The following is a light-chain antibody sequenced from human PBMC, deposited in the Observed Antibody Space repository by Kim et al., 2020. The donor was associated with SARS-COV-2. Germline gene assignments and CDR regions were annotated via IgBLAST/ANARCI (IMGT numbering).Light chain of an antibody. J-gene: IGLJ2*01. CDR2: DVS. CDR1: SSDVGGYNY. V-gene: IGLV2-14*01. Sequence: QSALTQPASVSGSPGQSITISCTGTSSDVGGYNYVSWYQQHPGKAPKLMIYDVSKRPSGVSNRFSGSKSGNTASLTISGLQAEDEADYYCSSYRSSSTFAFGGGTQLTVL. CDR3: SSYRSSSTFA.